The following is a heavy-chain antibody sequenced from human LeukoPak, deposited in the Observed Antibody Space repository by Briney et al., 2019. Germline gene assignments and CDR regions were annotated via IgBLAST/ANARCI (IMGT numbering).Heavy chain of an antibody. CDR2: VYYCGST. Sequence: SETLSLTCTVSGGSISSYYWSWIRQPPGGGLEWIGYVYYCGSTNYNPSLKSRVTISVDTSKNQFSLKLSSVTAADPAVYYCARHPGVGLATHYWGQGTLVTVSS. CDR1: GGSISSYY. V-gene: IGHV4-59*08. CDR3: ARHPGVGLATHY. J-gene: IGHJ4*02. D-gene: IGHD2-15*01.